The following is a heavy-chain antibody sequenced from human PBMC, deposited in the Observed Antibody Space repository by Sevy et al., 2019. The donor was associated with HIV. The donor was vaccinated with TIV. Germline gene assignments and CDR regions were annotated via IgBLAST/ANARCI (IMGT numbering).Heavy chain of an antibody. D-gene: IGHD2-2*02. Sequence: ASVKVSCKASGYTFTSYGISWVRQAPGQGLEWMGWFSTYNGNKNYAQKLQGRVTMTTDTSTSTAYMELRSLRSDDTAVYYCARDKKGTHQPLYYFDYWGQGTTVTVSS. V-gene: IGHV1-18*01. CDR1: GYTFTSYG. CDR3: ARDKKGTHQPLYYFDY. J-gene: IGHJ4*03. CDR2: FSTYNGNK.